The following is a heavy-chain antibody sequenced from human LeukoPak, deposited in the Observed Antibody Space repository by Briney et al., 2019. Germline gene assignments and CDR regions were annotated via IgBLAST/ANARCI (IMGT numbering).Heavy chain of an antibody. V-gene: IGHV4-31*03. CDR3: ARLRYCSGGSCSIWGAFDY. CDR2: IYYSGST. D-gene: IGHD2-15*01. J-gene: IGHJ4*02. CDR1: GGSISSGGYY. Sequence: SETLSLTCTASGGSISSGGYYWSWIRQHPGKGLEWIGYIYYSGSTYYNPSLKSRVTISVDTSKNQFSLKLSSVTAADTAVYYCARLRYCSGGSCSIWGAFDYWGQGTLVTVSS.